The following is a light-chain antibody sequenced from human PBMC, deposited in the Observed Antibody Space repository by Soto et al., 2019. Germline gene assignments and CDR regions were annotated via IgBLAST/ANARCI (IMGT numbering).Light chain of an antibody. CDR3: MQALQPLTIT. CDR1: QSLLHSNGYNY. V-gene: IGKV2-28*01. Sequence: DTVMTQCPLSLPVTPGEPASISCRSSQSLLHSNGYNYLDWYLQKPGQSPQLLIYLGSNRASGVPDRFSGSGSGTDFTLKISRVEAEDVGVYYCMQALQPLTITFGQGTRLEIK. CDR2: LGS. J-gene: IGKJ5*01.